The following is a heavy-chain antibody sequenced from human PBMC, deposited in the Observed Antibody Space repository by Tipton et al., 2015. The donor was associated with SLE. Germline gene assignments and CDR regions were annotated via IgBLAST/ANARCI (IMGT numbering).Heavy chain of an antibody. CDR2: IYYSGST. CDR3: ARDGYNWGDFAFDI. D-gene: IGHD5-24*01. J-gene: IGHJ3*02. CDR1: GGSISSSSYY. Sequence: TLSLTCTVSGGSISSSSYYWGWIRQPPGKGLEWIGSIYYSGSTYYNPSLKSRVTISVDTSKNQFSLKLSSVTAADTAVYYCARDGYNWGDFAFDIWGQGTMVTVSS. V-gene: IGHV4-39*02.